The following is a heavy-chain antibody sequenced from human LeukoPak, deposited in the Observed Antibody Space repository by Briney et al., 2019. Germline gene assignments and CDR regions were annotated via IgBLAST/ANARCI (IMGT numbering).Heavy chain of an antibody. CDR1: GFIFNIYA. CDR3: AKDLFCTSTSCSNWFDP. V-gene: IGHV3-23*01. J-gene: IGHJ5*02. CDR2: VSGNGAYT. D-gene: IGHD2-2*01. Sequence: GGSLRPSCAASGFIFNIYAMSWVRQPPGKGLEWVSTVSGNGAYTYHADSVKGRFTISRDNSKDTLYLQMHSLRVEDTAIYYCAKDLFCTSTSCSNWFDPWGQGTLVTVSS.